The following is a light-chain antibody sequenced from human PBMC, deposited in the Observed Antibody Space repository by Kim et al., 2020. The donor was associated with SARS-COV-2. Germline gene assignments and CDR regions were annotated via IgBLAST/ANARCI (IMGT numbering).Light chain of an antibody. CDR1: SGHSSYA. J-gene: IGLJ2*01. V-gene: IGLV4-69*01. Sequence: SGKPTGTLSSGHSSYAIAWHQQQPEKGPRYLRKLNRDGSHSKGDGIDDRFSGSSSGAERYHAISCLRSKDGAEKYCQTWGAGMEGVFGGGTQLTVL. CDR3: QTWGAGMEGV. CDR2: LNRDGSH.